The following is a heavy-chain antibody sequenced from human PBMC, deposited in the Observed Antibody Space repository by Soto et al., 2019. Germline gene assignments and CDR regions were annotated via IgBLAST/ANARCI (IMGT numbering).Heavy chain of an antibody. D-gene: IGHD3-16*01. CDR1: GYGFTRYG. CDR3: AMVDVYVTPSPQDV. CDR2: INTYNGNT. V-gene: IGHV1-18*01. Sequence: QVQLVQSRAEVKNPWASVKVSCKASGYGFTRYGIAWARQAPGQGLEWMGWINTYNGNTNYAQNLQGRVTLTTDTSTRTAYMELTSLRSNDTAIYYCAMVDVYVTPSPQDVWGQGTTVIVSS. J-gene: IGHJ6*02.